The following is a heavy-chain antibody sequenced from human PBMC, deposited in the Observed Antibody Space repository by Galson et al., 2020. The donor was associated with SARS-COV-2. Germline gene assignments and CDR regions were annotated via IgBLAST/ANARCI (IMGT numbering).Heavy chain of an antibody. V-gene: IGHV3-33*01. J-gene: IGHJ4*02. CDR1: GFTFSSYG. D-gene: IGHD2-15*01. Sequence: GESLKISCAASGFTFSSYGMHWVRQAPGKGLEWVAVIWYDGSNKYYADSVKGRFTISRDNSKNTLYLQMNSLRAEDTAVYYCAREGGGGSYPDYWGQGTLVTVSS. CDR2: IWYDGSNK. CDR3: AREGGGGSYPDY.